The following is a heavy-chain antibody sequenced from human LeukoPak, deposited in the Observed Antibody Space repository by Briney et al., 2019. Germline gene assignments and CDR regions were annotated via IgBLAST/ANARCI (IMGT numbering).Heavy chain of an antibody. CDR3: AITGSSSWYPDY. J-gene: IGHJ4*02. V-gene: IGHV4-59*08. Sequence: SETLSLTCTVSGGSISSYYWSWIRQPPGKGLEWIGYIYYSGSTNYNPSLKSRVTISVDTSKNQFSLKLSSVTAADTAVYYCAITGSSSWYPDYWGQGTLVTVSS. CDR2: IYYSGST. D-gene: IGHD6-13*01. CDR1: GGSISSYY.